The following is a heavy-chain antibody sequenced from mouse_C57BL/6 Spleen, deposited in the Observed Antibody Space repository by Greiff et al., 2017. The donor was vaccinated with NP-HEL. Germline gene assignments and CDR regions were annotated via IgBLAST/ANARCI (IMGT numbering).Heavy chain of an antibody. CDR1: GFTFSDYG. Sequence: EVMLVESGGGLVKPGGSLKLSCAASGFTFSDYGMHWVRQAPEKGLEWVAYISSGSSTIYYADTVKGRFTISRDMPRTPFLQMTSLRSEDTAMYYCARDVYYVPWFAYWGQGTLVTVSA. CDR3: ARDVYYVPWFAY. CDR2: ISSGSSTI. J-gene: IGHJ3*01. V-gene: IGHV5-17*01. D-gene: IGHD2-1*01.